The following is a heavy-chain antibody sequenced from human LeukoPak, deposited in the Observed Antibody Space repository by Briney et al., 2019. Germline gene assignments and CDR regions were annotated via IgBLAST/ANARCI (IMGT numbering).Heavy chain of an antibody. CDR3: ARTTEDCSSTSCYQYWFDP. J-gene: IGHJ5*02. CDR1: GYSISSGYY. Sequence: SETLSLTCSVSGYSISSGYYWGWIRQPPGKGLEWIGNIYHSGTTYYNPSLKSRVTISVDTSKNQFSLKLNSVTAADTAVYYCARTTEDCSSTSCYQYWFDPWGQGTLVTVSS. D-gene: IGHD2-2*01. CDR2: IYHSGTT. V-gene: IGHV4-38-2*01.